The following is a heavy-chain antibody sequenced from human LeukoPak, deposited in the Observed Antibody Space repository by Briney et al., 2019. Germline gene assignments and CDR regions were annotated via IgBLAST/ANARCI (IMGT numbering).Heavy chain of an antibody. Sequence: GRSLRLSCAASGFTFSSYGMHWDRQAPGKGLEWVAVIWYDGSNKYYADSVKGRFTISRDNSKNTLYLQMNSLRAEDTAVYYCARDRGGSYSAIDYWGQGTLVTVSS. J-gene: IGHJ4*02. CDR3: ARDRGGSYSAIDY. D-gene: IGHD1-26*01. CDR1: GFTFSSYG. CDR2: IWYDGSNK. V-gene: IGHV3-33*01.